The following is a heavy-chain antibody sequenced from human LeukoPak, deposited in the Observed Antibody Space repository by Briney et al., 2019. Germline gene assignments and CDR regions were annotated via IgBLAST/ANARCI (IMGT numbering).Heavy chain of an antibody. V-gene: IGHV5-51*01. J-gene: IGHJ5*02. CDR3: SQAEDGIRDFDWFPFGWFDP. CDR1: GYSFTSYW. CDR2: IYPGDSDT. D-gene: IGHD3-9*01. Sequence: GESLKISCKGSGYSFTSYWIGWVRQMPGKGLEWMGIIYPGDSDTRYSPSFQGQVTISADKSISTAYLQWSSLKASDTAMYFFSQAEDGIRDFDWFPFGWFDPWGQGTLVTVSS.